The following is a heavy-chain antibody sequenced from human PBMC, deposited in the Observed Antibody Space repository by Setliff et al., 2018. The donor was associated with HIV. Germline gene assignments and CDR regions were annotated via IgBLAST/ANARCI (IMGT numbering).Heavy chain of an antibody. D-gene: IGHD3-10*01. Sequence: SETLSLTCAVSGGSISSDNWWTWVRQAPGKGLEWIGEITPTGDTNYIPSLKSRVTISVDTSKNQFSLRLSSVTAGDTAVYYCTRRRGPMVRGVDPTPSYYFDYWGQGTLVTVSS. J-gene: IGHJ4*02. CDR3: TRRRGPMVRGVDPTPSYYFDY. CDR1: GGSISSDNW. V-gene: IGHV4-4*02. CDR2: ITPTGDT.